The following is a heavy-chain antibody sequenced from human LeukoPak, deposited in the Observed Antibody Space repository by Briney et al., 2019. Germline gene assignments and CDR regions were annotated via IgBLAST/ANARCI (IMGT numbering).Heavy chain of an antibody. J-gene: IGHJ5*02. CDR3: ARGRPYPVRNWFDP. CDR1: GFTFSSYS. CDR2: ISSSSYI. D-gene: IGHD4-17*01. V-gene: IGHV3-21*04. Sequence: PGGSLRLSCAASGFTFSSYSMNWVRQAPGKGLEWVSSISSSSYIYYADSVRGRFTISRDNAKNSLYLQMNSLRAEDTAVYYCARGRPYPVRNWFDPWGQGTLVTVSS.